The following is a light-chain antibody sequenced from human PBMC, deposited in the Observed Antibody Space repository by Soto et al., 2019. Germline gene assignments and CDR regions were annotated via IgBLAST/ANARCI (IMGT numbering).Light chain of an antibody. Sequence: DIQMTQYPSTLSGSVGDRVTITCRASQTISSWLAWYQQKPGKAPKLLIYKASTLKSGVPSRFSGSGSGTEFTLTISSFQPEDFASYYCQNTITNNLPITSGQGTRLEIK. J-gene: IGKJ5*01. V-gene: IGKV1-5*03. CDR1: QTISSW. CDR3: QNTITNNLPIT. CDR2: KAS.